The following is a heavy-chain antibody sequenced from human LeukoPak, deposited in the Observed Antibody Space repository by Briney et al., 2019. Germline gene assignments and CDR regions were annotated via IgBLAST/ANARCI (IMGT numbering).Heavy chain of an antibody. V-gene: IGHV3-48*01. CDR3: ARDKEEYSSSWYDY. J-gene: IGHJ4*02. D-gene: IGHD6-13*01. CDR1: GFTFSSYS. Sequence: GGSLRLSCAASGFTFSSYSMNWVRQAPGKGLEWVSYISSSSSTIYYADSVKGRFTISRDNAKNSLYLQMNSLRAEDTAVYYCARDKEEYSSSWYDYWGQGTLVTVSS. CDR2: ISSSSSTI.